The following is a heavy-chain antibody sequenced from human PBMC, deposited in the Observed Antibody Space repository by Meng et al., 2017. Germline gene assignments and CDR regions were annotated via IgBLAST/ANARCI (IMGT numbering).Heavy chain of an antibody. CDR1: GLTFDDYT. CDR2: ISWDGGST. CDR3: AKDSVSVAGTLYAPLNY. Sequence: GESLKLSFAASGLTFDDYTMHWVRQAPGKGREWVSLISWDGGSTYYADSVKGRFTISRDNSKNSLYLQMNSLRTEDTALYYCAKDSVSVAGTLYAPLNYWGQGTLVTVSS. V-gene: IGHV3-43*01. D-gene: IGHD6-19*01. J-gene: IGHJ4*02.